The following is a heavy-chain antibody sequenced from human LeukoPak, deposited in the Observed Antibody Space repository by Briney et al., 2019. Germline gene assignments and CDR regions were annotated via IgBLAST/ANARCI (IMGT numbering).Heavy chain of an antibody. J-gene: IGHJ4*02. D-gene: IGHD1-7*01. Sequence: PGTSLRLSCAASGFTFSNYGMHWVRQAPGKGLEWVTVIWSDGITKYYADSVKGRFTISRDNSKNVLYLQMNSLRAEDAAVYYCARQFYLRRNWNYAFDSWGQGTLVTVSS. CDR2: IWSDGITK. V-gene: IGHV3-33*01. CDR3: ARQFYLRRNWNYAFDS. CDR1: GFTFSNYG.